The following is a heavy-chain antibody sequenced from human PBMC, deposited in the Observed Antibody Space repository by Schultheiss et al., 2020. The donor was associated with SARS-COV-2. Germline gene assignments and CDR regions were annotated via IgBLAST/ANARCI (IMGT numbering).Heavy chain of an antibody. D-gene: IGHD3-10*01. V-gene: IGHV4-59*01. Sequence: SETLSLTCAVYGGSFSGYYWSWIRQPPGKGLEWIGYIYYSGSTNYNPSLKSRVTISVDTSKNQFSLKLSSVTAADTAVYYCARIPRYYYGSGSYYGLNGMDVWGQGTTVTVSS. CDR2: IYYSGST. J-gene: IGHJ6*02. CDR3: ARIPRYYYGSGSYYGLNGMDV. CDR1: GGSFSGYY.